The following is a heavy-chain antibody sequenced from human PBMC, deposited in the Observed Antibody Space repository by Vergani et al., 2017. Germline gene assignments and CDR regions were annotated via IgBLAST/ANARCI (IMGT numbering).Heavy chain of an antibody. Sequence: QVQLVQSGAEVKKPGASVKVSCKASGYTFTSYDINWVRQATGQGLEWMGWMNPNSGNTGYAQKFQGRVTITADKATSTAYMELSSLRSEDTAVYYCVVYCSGGSCSNYYYYYMDVWGKGTTVTVSS. V-gene: IGHV1-8*01. CDR1: GYTFTSYD. J-gene: IGHJ6*03. CDR2: MNPNSGNT. D-gene: IGHD2-15*01. CDR3: VVYCSGGSCSNYYYYYMDV.